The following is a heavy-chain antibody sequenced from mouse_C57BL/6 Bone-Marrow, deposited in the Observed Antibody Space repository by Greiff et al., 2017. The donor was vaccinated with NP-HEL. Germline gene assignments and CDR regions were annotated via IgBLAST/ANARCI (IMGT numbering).Heavy chain of an antibody. Sequence: QVQLQQPGAELVKPGASVKMSCKASGYTFTSYWITWVKQRPGQGLEWIGDIYPGSGSTNYNEKFKSKATLTVDTSSSTAYMQLNSLTSEDSAVYYCARLRLLYDYDPHYFDYWGQGTTLTVSS. J-gene: IGHJ2*01. CDR1: GYTFTSYW. V-gene: IGHV1-55*01. CDR3: ARLRLLYDYDPHYFDY. D-gene: IGHD2-4*01. CDR2: IYPGSGST.